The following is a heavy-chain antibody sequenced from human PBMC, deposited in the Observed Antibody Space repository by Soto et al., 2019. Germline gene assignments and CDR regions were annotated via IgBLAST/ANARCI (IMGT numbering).Heavy chain of an antibody. CDR2: ISYTGST. Sequence: QVQLQESGPGLVKPSETLSLTCTVSGDSISSYYWSWIRQPPGKGLEWVGYISYTGSTIYNPSLESRATISLATSKNQVALSLSSVTGAGTAVYYCASVGELPVWFDPWGRGTLVTVSS. D-gene: IGHD3-10*01. J-gene: IGHJ5*02. CDR3: ASVGELPVWFDP. V-gene: IGHV4-59*13. CDR1: GDSISSYY.